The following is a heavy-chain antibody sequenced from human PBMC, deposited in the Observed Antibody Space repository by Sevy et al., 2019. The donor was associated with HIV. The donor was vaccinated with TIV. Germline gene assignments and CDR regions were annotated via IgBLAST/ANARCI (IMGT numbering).Heavy chain of an antibody. J-gene: IGHJ6*03. V-gene: IGHV3-21*01. Sequence: EGSLRLSCAASGFTFSNYNMDWVRQAPGKGLEWVSSIRSTDDISYADSMRGRFIISRDNAKNSLYLQMNSLRADDTAVYYCSRAYEDVVVAPGVMKGGYYYYFMDVWGKGTTVTVSS. D-gene: IGHD2-2*01. CDR2: IRSTDDI. CDR3: SRAYEDVVVAPGVMKGGYYYYFMDV. CDR1: GFTFSNYN.